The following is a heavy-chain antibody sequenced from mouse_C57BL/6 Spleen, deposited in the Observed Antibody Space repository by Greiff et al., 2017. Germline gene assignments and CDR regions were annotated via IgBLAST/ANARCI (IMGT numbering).Heavy chain of an antibody. CDR1: GYAFSSYW. D-gene: IGHD1-1*01. CDR2: IYPGDGDT. Sequence: QLQQSGAELVKPGASVKISCKASGYAFSSYWMNWVKQRPGKGLEWIGQIYPGDGDTNYNGKFKGKATLTADKSSSTAYMQLSSLTSEDSAVYFCARRGLLRPYAMDYWGQGTSVTVSS. CDR3: ARRGLLRPYAMDY. J-gene: IGHJ4*01. V-gene: IGHV1-80*01.